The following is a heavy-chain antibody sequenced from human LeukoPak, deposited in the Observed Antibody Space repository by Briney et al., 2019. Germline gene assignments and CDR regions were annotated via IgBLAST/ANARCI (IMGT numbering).Heavy chain of an antibody. V-gene: IGHV4-34*01. CDR2: INHSGST. CDR3: ARGTSSSWYGY. D-gene: IGHD6-13*01. J-gene: IGHJ4*02. Sequence: SETLSLTCAVYGGSFSGYYWSWIRQPPRKGLEWIGEINHSGSTNYNPSLKSRVTISVDTSKNQFSLKLSSVTAADTAVYYCARGTSSSWYGYWGQGTLVTVSS. CDR1: GGSFSGYY.